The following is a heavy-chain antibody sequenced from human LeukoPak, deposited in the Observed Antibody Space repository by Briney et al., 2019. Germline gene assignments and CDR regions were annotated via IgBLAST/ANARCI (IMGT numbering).Heavy chain of an antibody. Sequence: GGSLRLSCAASGFSFRTYEMIWVRLSPEKGLESLSYINRGGETTSYADSVKGRFTNSRDNAKDSLYLQLNSLRADDSALYFCARLYCADDSCYYFDYWGQGTQVTVSS. CDR2: INRGGETT. CDR3: ARLYCADDSCYYFDY. CDR1: GFSFRTYE. D-gene: IGHD2-21*02. V-gene: IGHV3-48*03. J-gene: IGHJ4*02.